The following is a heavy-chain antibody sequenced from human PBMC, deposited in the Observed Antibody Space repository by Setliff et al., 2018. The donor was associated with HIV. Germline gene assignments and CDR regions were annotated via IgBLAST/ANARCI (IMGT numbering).Heavy chain of an antibody. CDR1: GHTFTTYG. CDR3: ARVGSYWSTFDY. CDR2: INTETGNP. V-gene: IGHV7-4-1*02. D-gene: IGHD1-26*01. Sequence: ASVKVSCKASGHTFTTYGISWVRQAPGQGFEWMGWINTETGNPMYAQGFRGRFVFSLDTSVSTTYLQINSLKAEDTAMYYCARVGSYWSTFDYWGQGALVTVSS. J-gene: IGHJ4*02.